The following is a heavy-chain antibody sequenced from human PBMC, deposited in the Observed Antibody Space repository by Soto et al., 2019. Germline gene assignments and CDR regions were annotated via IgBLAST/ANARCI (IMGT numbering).Heavy chain of an antibody. CDR2: VYYSGTT. CDR1: GGSVSNKTYY. J-gene: IGHJ4*02. D-gene: IGHD4-17*01. CDR3: ARTTAVPNTLRSRYFFDY. Sequence: SETLSLTCSVSGGSVSNKTYYWSWIRQPPGKRLGWIGYVYYSGTTNYNPSLKSRVTISVDLSKNQFSLRLSSVTTADTALYYCARTTAVPNTLRSRYFFDYWGQGTLVTVSS. V-gene: IGHV4-61*01.